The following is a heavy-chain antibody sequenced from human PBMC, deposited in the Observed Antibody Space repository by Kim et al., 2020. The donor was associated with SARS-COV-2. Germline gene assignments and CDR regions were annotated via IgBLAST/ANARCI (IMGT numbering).Heavy chain of an antibody. Sequence: DKTYYVGSVKGRFTISRDNSKNTLYLQMSSLGVEDTAVYYCATNLAAAGVVWGQGTLVTVSS. V-gene: IGHV3-66*01. J-gene: IGHJ4*02. CDR2: DKT. D-gene: IGHD6-13*01. CDR3: ATNLAAAGVV.